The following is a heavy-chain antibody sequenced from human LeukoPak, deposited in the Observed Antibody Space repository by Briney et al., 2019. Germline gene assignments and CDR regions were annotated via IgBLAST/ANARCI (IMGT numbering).Heavy chain of an antibody. D-gene: IGHD2-2*02. Sequence: SETLSLTCTVSGGSISSYYWSWIRQPPGKGVEWIGYIYYSGSTNYNPSLKSRVTISVDTSKNQFSLKLSSVTAADTAVYYCARHRIVVVPAAISVYYYGMDVWGQGTTVTVSS. J-gene: IGHJ6*02. CDR3: ARHRIVVVPAAISVYYYGMDV. V-gene: IGHV4-59*08. CDR1: GGSISSYY. CDR2: IYYSGST.